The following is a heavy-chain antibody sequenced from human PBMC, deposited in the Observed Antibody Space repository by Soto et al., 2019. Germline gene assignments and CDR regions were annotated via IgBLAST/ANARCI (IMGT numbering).Heavy chain of an antibody. CDR3: AREGAAAARMFDN. V-gene: IGHV1-46*02. D-gene: IGHD6-13*01. CDR2: INPNGDST. CDR1: GYTFNMYY. J-gene: IGHJ4*02. Sequence: QVQLVQSGAEVRNPGASVKVSCQASGYTFNMYYMHWVRQAPGQGLEWMGVINPNGDSTTYAQKFQGRLTMTRDTSTSTVYMDLTSLRSEDTAVYYCAREGAAAARMFDNWGQGTLVTVSS.